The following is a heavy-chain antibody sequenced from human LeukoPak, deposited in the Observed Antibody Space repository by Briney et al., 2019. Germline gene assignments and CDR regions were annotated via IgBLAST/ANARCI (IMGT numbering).Heavy chain of an antibody. CDR3: ARFLGFRGGGTHYFDY. D-gene: IGHD1-1*01. Sequence: GGSLGLSCAASGFDFSDYYMDWVRQAPGKGPEWVSSISRNDETIYYTDSVKDRFTITRDNAKNSLYLQIDSLRVEDTAVYFCARFLGFRGGGTHYFDYWGQGTPVTVSS. CDR1: GFDFSDYY. CDR2: ISRNDETI. J-gene: IGHJ4*02. V-gene: IGHV3-11*01.